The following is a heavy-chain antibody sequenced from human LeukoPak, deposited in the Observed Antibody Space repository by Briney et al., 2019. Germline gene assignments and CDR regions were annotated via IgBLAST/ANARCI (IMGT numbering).Heavy chain of an antibody. CDR3: ARDHRAVADLDAFDI. CDR2: IYTSGST. D-gene: IGHD6-19*01. J-gene: IGHJ3*02. Sequence: PSETLSLTCTVSGGSISSGSYYWSWIRQPAGKGLEWIGRIYTSGSTNYNPSLKSRVTISVDTSKNQFSLKLSSVTAADTAVYYSARDHRAVADLDAFDIWGQGTMVTVSS. CDR1: GGSISSGSYY. V-gene: IGHV4-61*02.